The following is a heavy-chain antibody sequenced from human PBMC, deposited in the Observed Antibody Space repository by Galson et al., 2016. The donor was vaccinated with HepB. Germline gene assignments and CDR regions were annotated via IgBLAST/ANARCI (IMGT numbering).Heavy chain of an antibody. Sequence: SLRLSCAASGFTFSSYGMYWVRQAPGKGLEWVAVIWYDGSNKYYADSVKGRFTISRDNSKNPLYLQMNSLRAEDTAVYYCARVFGELLEYSPLDYWGQGTLVTVSS. D-gene: IGHD3-10*02. CDR1: GFTFSSYG. CDR3: ARVFGELLEYSPLDY. CDR2: IWYDGSNK. V-gene: IGHV3-33*01. J-gene: IGHJ4*02.